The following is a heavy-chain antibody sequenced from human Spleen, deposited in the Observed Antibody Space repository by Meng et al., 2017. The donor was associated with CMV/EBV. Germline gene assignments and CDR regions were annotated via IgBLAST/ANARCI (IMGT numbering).Heavy chain of an antibody. CDR1: GYTFTSYG. Sequence: ASVKVSCKASGYTFTSYGISWVRQAPGQGLEWMGWISAYNGNTNYVRKLQGRVTMTTDTSTSTAYMELRSLRSDDTAVYYCARVEQLYCSSTSCPSDYWGQGTLVTVSS. D-gene: IGHD2-2*01. J-gene: IGHJ4*02. CDR2: ISAYNGNT. CDR3: ARVEQLYCSSTSCPSDY. V-gene: IGHV1-18*01.